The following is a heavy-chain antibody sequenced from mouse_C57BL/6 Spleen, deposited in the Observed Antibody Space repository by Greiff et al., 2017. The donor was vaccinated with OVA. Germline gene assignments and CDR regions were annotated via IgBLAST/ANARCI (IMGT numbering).Heavy chain of an antibody. CDR2: IHPNSGST. Sequence: QVQLQQSGAELVKPGASVKLSCKASGYTFTSYWMHWVKQRPGQGLEWIGMIHPNSGSTNYNEKFKSKATLTVDKSSSTAYMQLSSLTSEDSAVYYCAREAYYSNHYYFDYWGQGTTLTVSS. D-gene: IGHD2-5*01. J-gene: IGHJ2*01. CDR3: AREAYYSNHYYFDY. CDR1: GYTFTSYW. V-gene: IGHV1-64*01.